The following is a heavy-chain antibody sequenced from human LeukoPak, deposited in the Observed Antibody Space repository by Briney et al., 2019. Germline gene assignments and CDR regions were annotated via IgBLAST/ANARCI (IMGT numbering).Heavy chain of an antibody. V-gene: IGHV4-59*01. Sequence: SETLSLTCAVSGDSITSYYWTWIRQPPGKGLEWVCYICHSGTTSNNPAFKSGGIISLDTSKNQFSPKVRSVTAADTAVYYCARGLGWGATIFDYWGQGALVTVSS. D-gene: IGHD1-26*01. CDR1: GDSITSYY. J-gene: IGHJ4*02. CDR2: ICHSGTT. CDR3: ARGLGWGATIFDY.